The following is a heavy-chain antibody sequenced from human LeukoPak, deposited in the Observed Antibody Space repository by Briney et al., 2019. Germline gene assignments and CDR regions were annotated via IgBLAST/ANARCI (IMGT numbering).Heavy chain of an antibody. CDR1: GYSFTSYW. CDR3: ARSNYDFWSGYLEIDY. CDR2: IYPGDSDT. D-gene: IGHD3-3*01. V-gene: IGHV5-51*01. Sequence: PGESLKISCKGSGYSFTSYWIGWVRQMPGKGLEWTGIIYPGDSDTRYSPSFQGQVTISADKSISTAYLQWSSLKASDTAMYYCARSNYDFWSGYLEIDYWGQGTLVTVSS. J-gene: IGHJ4*02.